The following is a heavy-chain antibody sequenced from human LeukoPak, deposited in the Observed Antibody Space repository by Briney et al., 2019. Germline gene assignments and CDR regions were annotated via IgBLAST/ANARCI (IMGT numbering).Heavy chain of an antibody. CDR1: GGSISSGDYY. CDR2: IYYSGST. V-gene: IGHV4-30-4*01. Sequence: SETLSLTCTVSGGSISSGDYYWSWIRQPPGKGLEWIGYIYYSGSTYYNPSLKSRVTISVDTSKNQFSLKLSSVTAADTAVYYCAFNYYGSGSQSGTFDYWGQGTLVTVSS. CDR3: AFNYYGSGSQSGTFDY. D-gene: IGHD3-10*01. J-gene: IGHJ4*02.